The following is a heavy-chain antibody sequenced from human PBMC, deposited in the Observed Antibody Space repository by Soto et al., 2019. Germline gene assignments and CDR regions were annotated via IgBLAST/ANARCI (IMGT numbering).Heavy chain of an antibody. D-gene: IGHD3-22*01. CDR3: ARDEYYYDSSGYLSY. V-gene: IGHV3-30-3*01. CDR1: GFTVSRYA. CDR2: ISYDGSNK. Sequence: GGSLRLSCAASGFTVSRYAIHWVRQAPGKGLEWVAIISYDGSNKYYADSVKGRFTISRDNSKNTLYLQMNSLRAEDTAVYYCARDEYYYDSSGYLSYWGQGTLVTVSS. J-gene: IGHJ4*02.